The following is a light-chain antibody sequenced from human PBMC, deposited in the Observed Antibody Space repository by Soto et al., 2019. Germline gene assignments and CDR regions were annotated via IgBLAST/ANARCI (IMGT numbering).Light chain of an antibody. Sequence: QSVLPQPPSVSGAPGQRVTISCTGSSSNIGSTYDVQWYQQLPGTAPKLLIHGNNDRPSGVPDRFSGSKSGTSASLDITGLQADDEADYYCQSYDDSLSVHYVFGTGTKVAAL. CDR2: GNN. J-gene: IGLJ1*01. CDR1: SSNIGSTYD. V-gene: IGLV1-40*01. CDR3: QSYDDSLSVHYV.